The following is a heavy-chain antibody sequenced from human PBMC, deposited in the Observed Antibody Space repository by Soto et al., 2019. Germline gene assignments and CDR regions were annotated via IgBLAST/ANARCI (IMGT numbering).Heavy chain of an antibody. CDR3: ARCSLVVVPAPGFDP. D-gene: IGHD2-2*01. CDR2: IYYSGTT. V-gene: IGHV4-31*03. J-gene: IGHJ5*02. Sequence: PSETLSLTGTVSGGSISSGGYYWSWIRQHPGKGLEWIGYIYYSGTTYYNPSLKSRVTISVDTSKNQFSLKLSSVSAADTALYYCARCSLVVVPAPGFDPWGRGTLVTVSS. CDR1: GGSISSGGYY.